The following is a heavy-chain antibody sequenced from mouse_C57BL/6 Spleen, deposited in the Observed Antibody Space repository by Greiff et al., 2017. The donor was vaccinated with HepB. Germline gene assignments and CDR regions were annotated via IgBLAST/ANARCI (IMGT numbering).Heavy chain of an antibody. Sequence: VQLQQSGDELVRPGTSVKVSCKASGYAFTNYLIEWVKQRPGQGLEWIGVINPGSGGTNYNEKFKGKATLTADKSSSTAYMQLSSLTSEDSAVYFCARRDEGYFDVWGTGTTVTVSS. V-gene: IGHV1-54*01. CDR2: INPGSGGT. CDR3: ARRDEGYFDV. CDR1: GYAFTNYL. J-gene: IGHJ1*03.